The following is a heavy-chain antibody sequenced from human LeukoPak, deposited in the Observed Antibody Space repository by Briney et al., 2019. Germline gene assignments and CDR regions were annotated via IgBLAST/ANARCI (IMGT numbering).Heavy chain of an antibody. J-gene: IGHJ6*03. CDR2: ISAYNGNT. V-gene: IGHV1-18*01. Sequence: ASVKVSRKASGYTFTSYGISWVRQAPGQGLEWMGWISAYNGNTNYAQKFQGRVTITADESTSTAYMELSSLRSEDTAVYYCARAGGDYGSGSYYNLYYYYMDVWGKGTTVTISS. CDR1: GYTFTSYG. CDR3: ARAGGDYGSGSYYNLYYYYMDV. D-gene: IGHD3-10*01.